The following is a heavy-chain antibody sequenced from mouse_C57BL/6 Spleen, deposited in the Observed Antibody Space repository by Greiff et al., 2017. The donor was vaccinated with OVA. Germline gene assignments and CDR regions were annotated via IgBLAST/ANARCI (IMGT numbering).Heavy chain of an antibody. Sequence: QVQLKQPGAELVKPGASVKLSCKASGYTFTSYWMHWVKQRPGQGLEWIGMIHPNSGSTNYNEKFKSKATLTVDKSSSTAYMQLSSLTSEDSAVYYCARSGYSNFFYAMDYWGQGTSVTVSS. J-gene: IGHJ4*01. V-gene: IGHV1-64*01. CDR3: ARSGYSNFFYAMDY. CDR2: IHPNSGST. CDR1: GYTFTSYW. D-gene: IGHD2-5*01.